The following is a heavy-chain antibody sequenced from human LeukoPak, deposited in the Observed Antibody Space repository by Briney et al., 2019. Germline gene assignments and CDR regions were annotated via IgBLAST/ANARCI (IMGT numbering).Heavy chain of an antibody. CDR2: IYYSGST. J-gene: IGHJ6*03. CDR1: GGSISSCY. V-gene: IGHV4-59*01. Sequence: SETLSLTCTVSGGSISSCYWSWIRQPPGKGLEWIGYIYYSGSTNYNPSLKSRVTISVDTSKNQFSLKLSSVTAADTAVYYCARAHPYYYYYMDVWGKGTTVTVSS. CDR3: ARAHPYYYYYMDV.